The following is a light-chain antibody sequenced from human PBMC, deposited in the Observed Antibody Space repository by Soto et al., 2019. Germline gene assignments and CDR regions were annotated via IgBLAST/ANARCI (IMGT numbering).Light chain of an antibody. V-gene: IGLV1-44*01. Sequence: QSVLTQPPSASGTPGQRVTISCSGSSSKIGSNTVNWYQQLPGTAPKLLIYSNNQRPSGVPDRFSASKSGTSASLAISGLQSEDEADYYCATWDDSLNGPVFGGGTQLTVL. J-gene: IGLJ7*01. CDR3: ATWDDSLNGPV. CDR2: SNN. CDR1: SSKIGSNT.